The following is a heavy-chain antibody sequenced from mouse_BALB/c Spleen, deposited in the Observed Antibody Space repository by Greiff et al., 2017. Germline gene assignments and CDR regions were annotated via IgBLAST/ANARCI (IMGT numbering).Heavy chain of an antibody. Sequence: EVMLVESGGGLVKPGGSLKLSCAASGFTFSDYYMYWVRQTPEKRLEWVATISDGGSYTYYPDSVKGRFTISRDNAKNNLYLQMSSLKSEDTAMYYCARDRGRYAWFAYWGQGTLVTVSA. D-gene: IGHD2-14*01. V-gene: IGHV5-4*02. J-gene: IGHJ3*01. CDR3: ARDRGRYAWFAY. CDR1: GFTFSDYY. CDR2: ISDGGSYT.